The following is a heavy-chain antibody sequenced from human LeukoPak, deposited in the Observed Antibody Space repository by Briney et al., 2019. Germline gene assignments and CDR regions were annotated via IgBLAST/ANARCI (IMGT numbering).Heavy chain of an antibody. CDR3: ARAGFTFSGYFGSFFDY. CDR1: GFTFSSYE. Sequence: GGSLRLSCAASGFTFSSYEMNWVRQAPGKGLEWVSYISSSGSTIYYADSVKGRFTISRDNAKNSLYLQMNSLRAEDTAVYYCARAGFTFSGYFGSFFDYWGQGTLVTVSS. J-gene: IGHJ4*02. D-gene: IGHD3-10*01. V-gene: IGHV3-48*03. CDR2: ISSSGSTI.